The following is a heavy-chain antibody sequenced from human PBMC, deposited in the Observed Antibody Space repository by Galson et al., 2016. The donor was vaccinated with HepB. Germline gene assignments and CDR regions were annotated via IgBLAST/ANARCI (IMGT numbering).Heavy chain of an antibody. Sequence: SLRLSCAGSGFTFSSHAMSWVRQAPGKGLEWVSVISGSGGTTYYADSVKGRFITSRDNTKNTLSLQMNSLRVEDSATYYCARDFTGSGCFFDYWGRGTPVTVSS. J-gene: IGHJ4*02. CDR2: ISGSGGTT. CDR3: ARDFTGSGCFFDY. V-gene: IGHV3-23*01. D-gene: IGHD3-3*01. CDR1: GFTFSSHA.